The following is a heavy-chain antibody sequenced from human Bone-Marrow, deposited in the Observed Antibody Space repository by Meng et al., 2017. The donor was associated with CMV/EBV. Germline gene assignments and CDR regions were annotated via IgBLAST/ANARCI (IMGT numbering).Heavy chain of an antibody. J-gene: IGHJ6*02. CDR2: IRYDESNK. CDR1: GFTFSSYG. Sequence: LSLTCAASGFTFSSYGMHWVRQAPGKGLEWVAFIRYDESNKYYADSVKGRFTISRDNSKNTLYLQMNSLRAEVTAVYYCARGPDVWGQGTTVTVSS. CDR3: ARGPDV. V-gene: IGHV3-30*02.